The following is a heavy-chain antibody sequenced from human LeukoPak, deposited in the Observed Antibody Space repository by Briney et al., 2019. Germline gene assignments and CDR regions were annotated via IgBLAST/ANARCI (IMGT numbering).Heavy chain of an antibody. Sequence: ASMRVSCKASGYSFKMYGISWVRQAPGQGVEWVGWISTLKDHTVYAQNFQGRVTMTTDTSASTAFMELRSLRADDTAVYYCARVYELRFLDGLPKGYYFDYWGQGTLVTVSS. V-gene: IGHV1-18*01. D-gene: IGHD3-3*01. CDR1: GYSFKMYG. CDR2: ISTLKDHT. J-gene: IGHJ4*02. CDR3: ARVYELRFLDGLPKGYYFDY.